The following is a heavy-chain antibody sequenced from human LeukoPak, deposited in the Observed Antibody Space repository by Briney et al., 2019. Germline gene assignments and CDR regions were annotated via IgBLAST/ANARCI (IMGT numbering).Heavy chain of an antibody. Sequence: SVKVSCKASGDTFRKSAITWVRQAPGQGLEWMGGIIPMFNIEKYAQKFQGRVSITADESTNTAYMELSSLRSDDTAVYYCVRELVYSGFDWQDYWGQGTLVTVSS. D-gene: IGHD5-12*01. J-gene: IGHJ4*02. V-gene: IGHV1-69*01. CDR2: IIPMFNIE. CDR3: VRELVYSGFDWQDY. CDR1: GDTFRKSA.